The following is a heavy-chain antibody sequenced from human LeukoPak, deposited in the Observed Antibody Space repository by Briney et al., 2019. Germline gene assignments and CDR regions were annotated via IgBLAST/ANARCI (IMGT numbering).Heavy chain of an antibody. CDR3: AKGVIFGVPYYFDY. Sequence: PGGSLRLSCAASGFTFSSYAMSWVRQAPGKGLEWVSAISGSGGGTYYADSVKGRFTISRDNSMNTLYLQMNSLRAEDTAVYYCAKGVIFGVPYYFDYWGQGTLVTVSS. D-gene: IGHD3-3*01. V-gene: IGHV3-23*01. CDR2: ISGSGGGT. CDR1: GFTFSSYA. J-gene: IGHJ4*02.